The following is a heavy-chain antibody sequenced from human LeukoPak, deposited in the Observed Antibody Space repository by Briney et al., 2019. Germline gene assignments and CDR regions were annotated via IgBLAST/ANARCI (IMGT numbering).Heavy chain of an antibody. CDR1: GGSLSSGGYY. D-gene: IGHD6-13*01. CDR2: IYYSGST. CDR3: ARGVAAAGTADY. V-gene: IGHV4-31*03. Sequence: SETLSLTCTVSGGSLSSGGYYWSWLRQHPGTGLEWIGYIYYSGSTYYNPSLKSRVTISVDTSKNQFSLKLSSVTAADTAVYYCARGVAAAGTADYWGQGTLVTVSS. J-gene: IGHJ4*02.